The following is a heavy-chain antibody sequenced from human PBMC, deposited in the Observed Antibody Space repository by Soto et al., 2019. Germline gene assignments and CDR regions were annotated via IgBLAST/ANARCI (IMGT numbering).Heavy chain of an antibody. CDR1: TGSISSFY. CDR2: IHYTGNT. CDR3: AAGDYLTGFSYREIKWFDP. V-gene: IGHV4-59*01. J-gene: IGHJ5*02. D-gene: IGHD3-9*01. Sequence: PSETLSLTCTLSTGSISSFYWSWIRQPPGEGLEWIGYIHYTGNTNSNPSLKGRVTLSIDPSWNQFSLKLRSVTAADTAVYYGAAGDYLTGFSYREIKWFDPWGQGTLVTVSS.